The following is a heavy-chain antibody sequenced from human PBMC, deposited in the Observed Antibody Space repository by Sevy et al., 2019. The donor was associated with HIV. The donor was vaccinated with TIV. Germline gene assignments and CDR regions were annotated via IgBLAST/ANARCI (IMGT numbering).Heavy chain of an antibody. Sequence: GGSLRLSCAASGFTFSSYAMSWVRQAPGKGLEWVSAISGSGGSTYYADSVKGRFTISRDNSKNTLYLQMNSLRAEDTAVYYCAKSVGVTAIRPYYFDYWGQGTLVTVSS. CDR1: GFTFSSYA. CDR2: ISGSGGST. J-gene: IGHJ4*02. V-gene: IGHV3-23*01. CDR3: AKSVGVTAIRPYYFDY. D-gene: IGHD2-21*02.